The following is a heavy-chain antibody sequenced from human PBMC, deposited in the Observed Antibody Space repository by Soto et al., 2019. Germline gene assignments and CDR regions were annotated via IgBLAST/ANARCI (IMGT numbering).Heavy chain of an antibody. J-gene: IGHJ4*02. CDR2: ITSSSTYT. CDR1: GFTFSDYY. Sequence: QVQLVESGGGLVKPGGSLRLSRAASGFTFSDYYMSWIRQAPGKGLEWVSYITSSSTYTNYADSVKGRFTISRDNAKNSLYLQMNSLRAEDTAVYYCARDSVYYGDYELNYFDYWGQGTLVTVSS. CDR3: ARDSVYYGDYELNYFDY. D-gene: IGHD4-17*01. V-gene: IGHV3-11*05.